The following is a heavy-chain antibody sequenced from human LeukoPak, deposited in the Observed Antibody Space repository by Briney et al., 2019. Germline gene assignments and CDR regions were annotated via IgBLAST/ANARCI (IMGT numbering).Heavy chain of an antibody. CDR2: INPNSGDT. J-gene: IGHJ5*02. Sequence: ASAKVSCTASGYTFTGYYMHWVRQAPRQGLEWMGWINPNSGDTNYAQKFQGRVTMTRDTSISTAYMELIRLTSDDTAVYYCAREGSAYAPWGQGTLVTVSS. D-gene: IGHD3-3*01. CDR3: AREGSAYAP. CDR1: GYTFTGYY. V-gene: IGHV1-2*02.